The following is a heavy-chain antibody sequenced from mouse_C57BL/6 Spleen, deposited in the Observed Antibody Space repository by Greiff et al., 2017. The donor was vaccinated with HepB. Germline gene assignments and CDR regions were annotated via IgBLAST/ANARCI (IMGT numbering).Heavy chain of an antibody. CDR3: ARSYYYGSSSYYYAMDY. CDR2: IDPSDSYT. CDR1: GYTFTSYW. D-gene: IGHD1-1*01. Sequence: QVQLQQPGAELVMPGASVKLSCKASGYTFTSYWMHWVKQRPGQGLEWIGEIDPSDSYTNYNQKFKGKSTLTVDKSSSTAYMQLSSLTSEDSAVYYCARSYYYGSSSYYYAMDYWGQGTSVTVSS. V-gene: IGHV1-69*01. J-gene: IGHJ4*01.